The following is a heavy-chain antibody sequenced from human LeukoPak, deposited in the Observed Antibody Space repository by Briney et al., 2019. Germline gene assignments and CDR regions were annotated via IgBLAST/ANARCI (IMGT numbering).Heavy chain of an antibody. CDR3: ARVERSPYCGGDCYSGSFDY. Sequence: SGGSLRLSCAASGFTFSSYWMHWVRQAPGKGLVWVSRINSDGSSTSYADSVKGRFTISRDNPNNTPYPQMNSLRAEDTAVYYCARVERSPYCGGDCYSGSFDYWGQGTLVTVSS. D-gene: IGHD2-21*02. V-gene: IGHV3-74*01. CDR1: GFTFSSYW. J-gene: IGHJ4*02. CDR2: INSDGSST.